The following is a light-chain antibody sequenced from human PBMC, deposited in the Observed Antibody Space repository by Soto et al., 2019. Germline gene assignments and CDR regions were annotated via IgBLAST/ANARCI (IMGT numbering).Light chain of an antibody. J-gene: IGKJ5*01. Sequence: IPMTQSPSSLSSSSGDRVTITCAASHIITTYVDWYQQKPGKAPKLLIYLASTLQSGVPPRFSVSGSGTDFTLTISSLQNEDFATYDCQQRYNTTITFGQGTRLEIK. CDR3: QQRYNTTIT. V-gene: IGKV1-39*01. CDR2: LAS. CDR1: HIITTY.